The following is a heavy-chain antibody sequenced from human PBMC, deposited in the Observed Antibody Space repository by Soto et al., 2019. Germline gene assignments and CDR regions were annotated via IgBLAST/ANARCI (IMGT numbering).Heavy chain of an antibody. V-gene: IGHV3-48*01. CDR3: ARDIVLVPAAMLY. CDR2: TSSSSNK. Sequence: PGGSLRLSCAASGFTFSTYSMNWVRQAPGKGLEWVSYTSSSSNKYYADSVKGRFTISRDNSKNTLYLQMNSLRAEDTAVYYCARDIVLVPAAMLYWGQGTLVTVSS. CDR1: GFTFSTYS. D-gene: IGHD2-2*01. J-gene: IGHJ4*02.